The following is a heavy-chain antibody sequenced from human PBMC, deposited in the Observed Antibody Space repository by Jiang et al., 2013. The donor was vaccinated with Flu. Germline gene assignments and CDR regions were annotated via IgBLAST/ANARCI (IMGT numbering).Heavy chain of an antibody. CDR3: AKEQFGFGELSYAFDI. CDR2: ISGSGGST. V-gene: IGHV3-23*04. D-gene: IGHD3-10*01. Sequence: VQLVESGGGLVQPGGSLRLSCAASGFTFSSYAMSWVRQAPGKGLEWVSAISGSGGSTYYADSVKGRFTISRDNSKNTLYLQMNSLRAEDTAVYYCAKEQFGFGELSYAFDIWGQGTMVTVSS. J-gene: IGHJ3*02. CDR1: GFTFSSYA.